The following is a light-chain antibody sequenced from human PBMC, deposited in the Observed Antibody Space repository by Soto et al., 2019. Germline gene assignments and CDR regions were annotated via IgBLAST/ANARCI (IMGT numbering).Light chain of an antibody. J-gene: IGLJ1*01. CDR3: AAWDDRLDVYV. Sequence: QSVLTQPPSASGTPGQIVAISCSGSSSNIGSNTVTWYQRLPGTAPKLLIYSTSQRSSGVPGRFSGSKSGASASLSISGLQSEDEADYYCAAWDDRLDVYVFGTGTKVTVL. CDR1: SSNIGSNT. CDR2: STS. V-gene: IGLV1-44*01.